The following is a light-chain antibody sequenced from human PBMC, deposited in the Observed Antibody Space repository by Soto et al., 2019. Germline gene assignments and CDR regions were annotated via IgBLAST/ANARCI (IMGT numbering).Light chain of an antibody. J-gene: IGKJ4*01. Sequence: EIVLTQSPGTLSLSPGERATLSCRASQSVSSSYLAWYQQKPGQAPRLLIYGASSRATGITDRFSGSGSGTDFTLTISRLEPEDSAVYYCQQYGSSPLTFGGGTKVEIK. CDR2: GAS. CDR3: QQYGSSPLT. V-gene: IGKV3-20*01. CDR1: QSVSSSY.